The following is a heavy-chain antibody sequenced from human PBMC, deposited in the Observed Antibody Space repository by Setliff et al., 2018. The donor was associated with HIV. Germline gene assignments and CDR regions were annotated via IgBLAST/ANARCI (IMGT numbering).Heavy chain of an antibody. CDR3: ASGYQYDSSGYYYVTPIDY. J-gene: IGHJ4*02. Sequence: SETLSLTCTVSGGSIWNYYWSWIRQPPGKGLEWIGTIYYSGSTYYNPSLKSRVTISTDTSKNQFSLKLSSVTAADTAVYYCASGYQYDSSGYYYVTPIDYWGQGTLVTVSS. V-gene: IGHV4-39*01. CDR2: IYYSGST. CDR1: GGSIWNYY. D-gene: IGHD3-22*01.